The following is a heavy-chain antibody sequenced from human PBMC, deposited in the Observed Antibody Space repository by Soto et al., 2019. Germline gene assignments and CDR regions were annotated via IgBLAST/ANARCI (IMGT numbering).Heavy chain of an antibody. CDR3: AKVLLWFGEPNYYYYYGMDV. Sequence: PGGSLRLSCAASGFTFDDYAMHWVRQAPGKGLEWVSGISWNSGSIGYADSVKGRFTISRDNAKNSLYLQMNSLRAEETALYYCAKVLLWFGEPNYYYYYGMDVWGQGTTVTVSS. CDR1: GFTFDDYA. J-gene: IGHJ6*02. V-gene: IGHV3-9*01. CDR2: ISWNSGSI. D-gene: IGHD3-10*01.